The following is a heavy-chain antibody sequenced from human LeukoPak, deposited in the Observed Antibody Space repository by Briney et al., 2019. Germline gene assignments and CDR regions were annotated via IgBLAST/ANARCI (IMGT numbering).Heavy chain of an antibody. Sequence: SVKVSCEASGGTFSSYAISWVRQAPGQGLEWMGGIIPIFGTANYAQKFQGRVTIIADESTSTAYMELSSLRSEDTAVYYCARSAGISGYDSAWGQGTLVTVSS. CDR3: ARSAGISGYDSA. J-gene: IGHJ5*02. V-gene: IGHV1-69*01. D-gene: IGHD5-12*01. CDR1: GGTFSSYA. CDR2: IIPIFGTA.